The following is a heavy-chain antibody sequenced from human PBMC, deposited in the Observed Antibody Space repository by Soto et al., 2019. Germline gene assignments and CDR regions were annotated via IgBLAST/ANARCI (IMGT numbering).Heavy chain of an antibody. Sequence: QVQLVQSGAEVKKPGSSVKVSCKASGGTFSSYAISWVRQAHGQGLEWMGGIIPIFGTANYAQKFQGRVTITADKSTSTAYMELSSLRSEDTAVYYCASAAVEYPSTIPNWFDPWGQGTLVTVSS. J-gene: IGHJ5*02. CDR1: GGTFSSYA. CDR3: ASAAVEYPSTIPNWFDP. V-gene: IGHV1-69*06. D-gene: IGHD5-12*01. CDR2: IIPIFGTA.